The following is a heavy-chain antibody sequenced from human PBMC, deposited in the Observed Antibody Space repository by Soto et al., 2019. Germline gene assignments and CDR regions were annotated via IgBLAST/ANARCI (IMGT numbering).Heavy chain of an antibody. CDR3: AKGYNWNDAVYPI. D-gene: IGHD1-1*01. J-gene: IGHJ4*02. CDR2: IDPSDSYT. V-gene: IGHV5-10-1*01. CDR1: GYSFTSYW. Sequence: GESLKISCKGSGYSFTSYWISWVRQMPGKGLEWMGRIDPSDSYTNYSPSFQGHVTISADKSISTAYLQWSSLKASDIAMYYCAKGYNWNDAVYPIWGQGTLVTVSS.